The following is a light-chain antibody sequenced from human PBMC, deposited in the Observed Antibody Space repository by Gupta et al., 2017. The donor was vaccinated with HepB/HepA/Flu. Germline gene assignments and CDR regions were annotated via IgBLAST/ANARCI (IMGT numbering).Light chain of an antibody. CDR2: ETN. V-gene: IGLV7-46*01. Sequence: QAVVTQEPSVTVPPGGTVTLPCGSSTGAVINGLFPYWFQQKPGHVPKTLVDETNTKRTWTPARFSGSRLGGKAALTLSGAQPEDEADYYCMLTDNGHGVFGGGTKLTVL. CDR1: TGAVINGLF. J-gene: IGLJ3*02. CDR3: MLTDNGHGV.